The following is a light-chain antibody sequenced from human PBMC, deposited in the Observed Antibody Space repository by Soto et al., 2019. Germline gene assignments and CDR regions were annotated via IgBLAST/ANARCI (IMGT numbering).Light chain of an antibody. J-gene: IGLJ1*01. CDR2: GVT. CDR1: SSDVGGYNY. V-gene: IGLV2-14*03. CDR3: SSYTTSSTYV. Sequence: QSVLTQPASLSVSPGQSITISCTGTSSDVGGYNYVSWYQQHPGKAPKLIIYGVTNRPSGVSNRFSASKSGNTASLAISGLQAEDEADYYCSSYTTSSTYVFGTGTKVTVL.